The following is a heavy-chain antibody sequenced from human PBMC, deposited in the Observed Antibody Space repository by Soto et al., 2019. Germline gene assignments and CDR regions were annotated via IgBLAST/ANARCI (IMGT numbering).Heavy chain of an antibody. CDR1: GDSISSYY. CDR3: ARGGVDYYDSSGYYFSPYYFDY. V-gene: IGHV4-59*12. CDR2: LYYGRSA. Sequence: SETLSLTCAVSGDSISSYYCMWIRQPPGKGLESIGYLYYGRSANYNPSLKSRVTLSVDTSTNQCSLTLSSMTAADTAVYYCARGGVDYYDSSGYYFSPYYFDYWGQGTLVTVSS. D-gene: IGHD3-22*01. J-gene: IGHJ4*02.